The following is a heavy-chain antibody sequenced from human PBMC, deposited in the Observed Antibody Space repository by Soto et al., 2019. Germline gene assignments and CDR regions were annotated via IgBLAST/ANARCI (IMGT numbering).Heavy chain of an antibody. CDR2: IIPIFTTT. J-gene: IGHJ3*02. CDR3: AREVAADGTCREDVFDI. V-gene: IGHV1-69*05. CDR1: GGTFSNHA. D-gene: IGHD6-13*01. Sequence: QVHLVQSGAEVKKPGSSVKVSCKAPGGTFSNHAINWVRQAPGQGLEWMGRIIPIFTTTNYAQKFQGRVSRPTDEHTTTGYMARSSLKHDDTAVYYCAREVAADGTCREDVFDIWGQGTLVTVSS.